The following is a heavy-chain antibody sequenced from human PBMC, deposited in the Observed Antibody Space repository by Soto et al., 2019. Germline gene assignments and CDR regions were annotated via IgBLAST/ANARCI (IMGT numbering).Heavy chain of an antibody. CDR1: GFTFSSYS. J-gene: IGHJ4*02. Sequence: LRLSCADSGFTFSSYSMNWVRQAPGKGLEWVSSISSSSSYIYYADSVKGRFTISRDNAKNSLYLQMNSLRAEDTAVYYCARDLLGYSYDYPYIDYSGQGTLVTVS. CDR2: ISSSSSYI. D-gene: IGHD5-18*01. CDR3: ARDLLGYSYDYPYIDY. V-gene: IGHV3-21*01.